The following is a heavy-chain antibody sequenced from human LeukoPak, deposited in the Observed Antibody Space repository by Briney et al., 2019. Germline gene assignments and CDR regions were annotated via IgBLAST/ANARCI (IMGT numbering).Heavy chain of an antibody. V-gene: IGHV1-18*01. D-gene: IGHD1-26*01. CDR2: ISAYNGNT. CDR3: ARDKWELLPYYYYGMDV. CDR1: GYTFTSYG. Sequence: GASVKVSCKASGYTFTSYGISWVRQAPGQGLEWMGWISAYNGNTNYAQKLQGRVTMTTDTSTSTAYMELRSLRSDDTAVYYCARDKWELLPYYYYGMDVWGQGTTVTVSS. J-gene: IGHJ6*02.